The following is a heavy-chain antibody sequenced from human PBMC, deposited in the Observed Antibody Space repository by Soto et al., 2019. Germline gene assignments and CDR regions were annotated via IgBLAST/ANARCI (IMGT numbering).Heavy chain of an antibody. CDR2: IYHSGST. Sequence: SETLSLTCAVSGGSISSSNWWSWVRQPPGKGLEWIGEIYHSGSTNYNPSLKSRVTISVDKSKNQFSLKLSSVTAADTAVYYCALTIAGNYYDSSGYLVYWGQGTLVTVSS. CDR3: ALTIAGNYYDSSGYLVY. J-gene: IGHJ4*02. D-gene: IGHD3-22*01. CDR1: GGSISSSNW. V-gene: IGHV4-4*02.